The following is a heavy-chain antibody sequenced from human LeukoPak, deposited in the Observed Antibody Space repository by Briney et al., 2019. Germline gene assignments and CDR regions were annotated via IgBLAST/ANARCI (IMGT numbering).Heavy chain of an antibody. V-gene: IGHV4-39*07. D-gene: IGHD6-13*01. CDR1: GGSISSSIYY. Sequence: SETLSLTCSVSGGSISSSIYYWGWIRQPPGKGLEWIGSIYYSGSTYYNPSLKSRVTISVDTSKNQFSLKLSSVTAAGTAVYYCARDLSSSWYAGYYYYYMDVWGKGTTVTVSS. CDR2: IYYSGST. J-gene: IGHJ6*03. CDR3: ARDLSSSWYAGYYYYYMDV.